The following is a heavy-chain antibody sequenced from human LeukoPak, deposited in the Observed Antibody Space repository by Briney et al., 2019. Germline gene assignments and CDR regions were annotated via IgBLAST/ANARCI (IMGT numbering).Heavy chain of an antibody. CDR3: ARHGPPVSNGPQWLVQGNWFDP. CDR1: GYSFTSYW. J-gene: IGHJ5*02. D-gene: IGHD6-19*01. CDR2: IYPGDSDT. Sequence: GESLKISCKGSGYSFTSYWIGWVRQMPGKGLEWMGIIYPGDSDTRYSPSFQGQVTISADKSISTAYLQWSSLKASDTAMYYCARHGPPVSNGPQWLVQGNWFDPWGQGTLVTVSS. V-gene: IGHV5-51*01.